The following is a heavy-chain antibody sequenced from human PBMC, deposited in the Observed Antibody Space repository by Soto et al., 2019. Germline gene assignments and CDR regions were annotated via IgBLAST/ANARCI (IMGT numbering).Heavy chain of an antibody. CDR2: IYYSGST. D-gene: IGHD1-26*01. V-gene: IGHV4-59*01. CDR3: ARQRTYSGSYYQDY. CDR1: GGSISSYY. J-gene: IGHJ4*02. Sequence: SETLSLTCTVSGGSISSYYWSWIRQPPGKGLEWIGYIYYSGSTNYNPSLKSRVTISVDTSKNQFSLKLSSVTAADTAVYYCARQRTYSGSYYQDYWGQGTLVTVSS.